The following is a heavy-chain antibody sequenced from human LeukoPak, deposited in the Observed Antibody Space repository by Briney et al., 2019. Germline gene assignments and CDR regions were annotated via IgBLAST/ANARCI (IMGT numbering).Heavy chain of an antibody. CDR1: GYTFTNYG. V-gene: IGHV1-18*01. Sequence: ASVKVSCKTSGYTFTNYGLVWVRQAPGQGLEWMGWISAYNGNTNYAQKLQGRVTMTTDTSTSTAYMELRSLRSDDTAVYYCARGDSSGWYGPYYWGQGTLVTVSS. CDR3: ARGDSSGWYGPYY. CDR2: ISAYNGNT. J-gene: IGHJ4*02. D-gene: IGHD6-19*01.